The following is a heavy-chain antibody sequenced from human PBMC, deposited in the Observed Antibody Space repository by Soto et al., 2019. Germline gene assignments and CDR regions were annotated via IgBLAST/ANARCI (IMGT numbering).Heavy chain of an antibody. Sequence: PSKTLSLTCTVSGGSISSGGYYWSWIRQHPGKGLERIGYIYYSGSTYYNPSLKSRVTISVDTPKNQFSLKLSSVTAADTAVYYCARDSTYCSSTSCLGLDYWGQGTLVTVSS. CDR2: IYYSGST. CDR1: GGSISSGGYY. J-gene: IGHJ4*02. CDR3: ARDSTYCSSTSCLGLDY. D-gene: IGHD2-2*01. V-gene: IGHV4-31*03.